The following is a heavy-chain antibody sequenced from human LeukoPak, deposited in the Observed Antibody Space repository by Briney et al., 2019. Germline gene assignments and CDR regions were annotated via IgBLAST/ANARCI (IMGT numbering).Heavy chain of an antibody. V-gene: IGHV3-30*18. CDR1: GFTFSSYG. Sequence: GGSLRLSCAASGFTFSSYGMHWVRQVPGKGLEWVAVISYDGSNKYYADSVKGRFTISRDNSKNTLYLQMNSLRAEDTAVYYCAKDMVMYSSSWFFDYWGQGTLVTVSP. J-gene: IGHJ4*02. D-gene: IGHD6-13*01. CDR3: AKDMVMYSSSWFFDY. CDR2: ISYDGSNK.